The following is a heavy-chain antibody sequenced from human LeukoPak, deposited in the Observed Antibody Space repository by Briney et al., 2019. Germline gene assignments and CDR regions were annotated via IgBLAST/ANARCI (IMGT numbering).Heavy chain of an antibody. CDR3: AKYREEYRYGHQILDY. D-gene: IGHD5-18*01. CDR1: GYTFTSYA. V-gene: IGHV1-46*01. Sequence: GASVKVSCKASGYTFTSYAMNWVRQAPGQGLGWMGIINPSGGSTSYAQRFQGRVTMTRDTSTSTVYMELSSLRSEDTAIYYCAKYREEYRYGHQILDYWGQGTLVTVSS. CDR2: INPSGGST. J-gene: IGHJ4*02.